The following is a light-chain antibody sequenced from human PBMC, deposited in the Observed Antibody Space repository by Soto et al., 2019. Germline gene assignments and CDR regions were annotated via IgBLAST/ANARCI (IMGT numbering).Light chain of an antibody. CDR1: RSINSN. CDR3: QQYNSWPLT. J-gene: IGKJ4*01. Sequence: DIVMTQSPVTLSVSPGERITLSCRASRSINSNLAWYQQKPGQAPRLLFYGASVRATGIPDRFTGSGSGTDFTLTITSLQSEDFAVYYCQQYNSWPLTFGGGT. CDR2: GAS. V-gene: IGKV3-15*01.